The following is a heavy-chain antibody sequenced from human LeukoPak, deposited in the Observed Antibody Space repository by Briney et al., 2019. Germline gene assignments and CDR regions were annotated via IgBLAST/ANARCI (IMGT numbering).Heavy chain of an antibody. V-gene: IGHV1-69*04. CDR2: IIPILGIA. CDR3: VREEDHYYDSSGYRSY. J-gene: IGHJ4*02. D-gene: IGHD3-22*01. Sequence: GASVKVSCKASGGTFISYTISWVRQAPGQGLEWMGRIIPILGIANYAQKFQGRVTITADKSTSTAYMELSSLRSEDTAVYYCVREEDHYYDSSGYRSYWGQGTLVTVSS. CDR1: GGTFISYT.